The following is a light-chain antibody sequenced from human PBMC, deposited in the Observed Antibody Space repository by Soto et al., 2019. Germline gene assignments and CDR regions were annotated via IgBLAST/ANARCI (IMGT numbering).Light chain of an antibody. J-gene: IGLJ1*01. CDR3: CSYSNRNSLLYV. Sequence: QSALTQPPSVSGSPGQSVTISCTGSINDIGGHDFVSWYQQYPGKAPKLILFEVTTRPSGISDRFSGSKTGNTASLTISGLQAEDEADYYCCSYSNRNSLLYVFGTGTKVTVL. CDR1: INDIGGHDF. V-gene: IGLV2-14*03. CDR2: EVT.